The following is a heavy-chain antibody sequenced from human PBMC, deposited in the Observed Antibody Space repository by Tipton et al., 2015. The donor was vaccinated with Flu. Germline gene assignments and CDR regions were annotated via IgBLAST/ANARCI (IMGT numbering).Heavy chain of an antibody. CDR1: GDSIGGTYY. CDR2: IYTSGST. Sequence: TLSLTCSVSGDSIGGTYYWSWIRQPAGKGLEWIGRIYTSGSTDYNPSLKSRVTISVDTSKNQFSLKLSSVTAADTAVYYCARGRFYYDSGGYYLNWGPGTLVTVSS. V-gene: IGHV4-61*02. J-gene: IGHJ4*02. D-gene: IGHD3-22*01. CDR3: ARGRFYYDSGGYYLN.